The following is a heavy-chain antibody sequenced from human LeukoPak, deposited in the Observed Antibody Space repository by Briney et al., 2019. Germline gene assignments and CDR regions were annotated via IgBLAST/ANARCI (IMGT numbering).Heavy chain of an antibody. CDR3: ARFVRVAADFDY. CDR1: GGSISSSSYY. Sequence: SETLSLTCTVSGGSISSSSYYWGWIRQPPGKGLEWIGSIYYSGSTYHNPSLKSRVTISVDTSKNQFSLKLSSVTAADTAVYYCARFVRVAADFDYWGQGTLVTVSS. D-gene: IGHD6-13*01. V-gene: IGHV4-39*07. J-gene: IGHJ4*02. CDR2: IYYSGST.